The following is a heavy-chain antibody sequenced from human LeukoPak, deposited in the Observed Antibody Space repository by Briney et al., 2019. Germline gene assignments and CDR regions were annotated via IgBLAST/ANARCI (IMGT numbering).Heavy chain of an antibody. D-gene: IGHD4-11*01. CDR3: ARDRTSTVASPSDSFDI. CDR2: ISAYNGNT. V-gene: IGHV1-18*01. CDR1: GYSFISYS. J-gene: IGHJ3*02. Sequence: GASVKVSCKASGYSFISYSITWVRQAPGQGLQWMGWISAYNGNTNYAQKVQGRVTMTTDTSTSTAYMELKSLRSDDTAVYYCARDRTSTVASPSDSFDIWGQGTMVTVSS.